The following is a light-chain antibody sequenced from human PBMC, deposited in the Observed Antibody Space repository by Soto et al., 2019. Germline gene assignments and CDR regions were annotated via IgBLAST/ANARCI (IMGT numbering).Light chain of an antibody. CDR2: GAS. CDR1: HSVGSN. CDR3: QQYGSLPIT. Sequence: DILMTQYPATLSVTNGERTTLGCMASHSVGSNLAWYQQKLGQAPRLLIYGASSMATGIPDRFSGSGSGTDFTLTISRLEPEDFAVYYCQQYGSLPITFGQGTRLEIK. J-gene: IGKJ5*01. V-gene: IGKV3-20*01.